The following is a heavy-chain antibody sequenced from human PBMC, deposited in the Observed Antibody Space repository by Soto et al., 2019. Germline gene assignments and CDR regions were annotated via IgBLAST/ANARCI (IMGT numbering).Heavy chain of an antibody. J-gene: IGHJ6*03. CDR2: MNPNSGNT. D-gene: IGHD5-12*01. CDR1: GYTFTSYD. V-gene: IGHV1-8*01. Sequence: ASVKVSCKASGYTFTSYDSNWVRQATGQGLEWMGWMNPNSGNTGYAQKFQGRVTMTRNTSISTAYMELSSLRSEDTAVYYCASSIIVIVASAYSYYMDVLGKGTTVTVSS. CDR3: ASSIIVIVASAYSYYMDV.